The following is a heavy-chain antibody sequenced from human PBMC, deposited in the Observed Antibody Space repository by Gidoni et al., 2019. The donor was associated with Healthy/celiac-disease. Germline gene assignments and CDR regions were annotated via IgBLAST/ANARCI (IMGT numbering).Heavy chain of an antibody. CDR2: IYYSGST. Sequence: QVQLQESGPGLVQPSETLSLTCPVSAGSIISSYWSWIRQPPGKGLEWIGYIYYSGSTTYNPSLKSRVTISVDTSKNQFSLKLSSVTAADTAVYYCARRSGYLYYFDYWGQGTLVTVSS. J-gene: IGHJ4*02. CDR1: AGSIISSY. CDR3: ARRSGYLYYFDY. V-gene: IGHV4-59*01. D-gene: IGHD3-3*01.